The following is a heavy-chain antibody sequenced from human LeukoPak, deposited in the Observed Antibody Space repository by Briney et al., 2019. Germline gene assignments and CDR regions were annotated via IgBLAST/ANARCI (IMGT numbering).Heavy chain of an antibody. CDR3: AKGSTYYYGSGSYGFDY. CDR2: ISYDGSNK. CDR1: GFTFSSYG. J-gene: IGHJ4*02. Sequence: PGRSLRLSCAASGFTFSSYGMHWVRQAPGKGLEWVAVISYDGSNKYYADSVKGRFTISRDNSKNTLYLQMNSLRAEDTAVYYCAKGSTYYYGSGSYGFDYWGQGTLVTVSS. V-gene: IGHV3-30*18. D-gene: IGHD3-10*01.